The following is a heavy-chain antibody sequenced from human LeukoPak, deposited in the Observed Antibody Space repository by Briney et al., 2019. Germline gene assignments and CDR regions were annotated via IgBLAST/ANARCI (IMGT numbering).Heavy chain of an antibody. CDR3: ARRPHEGSIFGVVITYFDY. J-gene: IGHJ4*02. CDR2: INPNSGGT. D-gene: IGHD3-3*01. CDR1: GYTFTGYY. V-gene: IGHV1-2*02. Sequence: ASVKVSCKASGYTFTGYYMHWVRQAPGQGLEWMGWINPNSGGTNYAQKFQGRVTMTRDTSISTAYMELSRLRSDDTAVYYCARRPHEGSIFGVVITYFDYWDQGTLVTVSS.